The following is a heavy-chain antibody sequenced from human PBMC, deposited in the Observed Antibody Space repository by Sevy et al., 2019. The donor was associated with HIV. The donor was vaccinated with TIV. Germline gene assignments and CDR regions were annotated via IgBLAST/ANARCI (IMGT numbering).Heavy chain of an antibody. CDR2: ITCSGGST. D-gene: IGHD2-2*02. CDR3: AKVGYCSSTSCYSIYYGMDV. CDR1: GFTLSRND. J-gene: IGHJ6*02. Sequence: GGSLRLSCAASGFTLSRNDMSWVRQAPGKGLEWASGITCSGGSTYYADSVKGRFTISRDNSKNTLYLQMNSLRVEDTAVYYCAKVGYCSSTSCYSIYYGMDVWGQGATVTVSS. V-gene: IGHV3-23*01.